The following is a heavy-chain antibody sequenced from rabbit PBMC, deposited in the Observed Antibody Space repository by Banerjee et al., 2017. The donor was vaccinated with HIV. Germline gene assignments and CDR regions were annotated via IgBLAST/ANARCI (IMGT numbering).Heavy chain of an antibody. CDR3: ARDPPGTIYDL. V-gene: IGHV1S43*01. CDR2: IYTSSGST. D-gene: IGHD7-1*01. Sequence: QQQLEESGGGLVKPGGTLTLTCKASGIDFSSSYYMCWVRQAPGKGLELIACIYTSSGSTWYASWVNGRFTFSKTSSTTVTLQMTSLTVADTATYFCARDPPGTIYDLWGPGTLVTVS. CDR1: GIDFSSSYY. J-gene: IGHJ6*01.